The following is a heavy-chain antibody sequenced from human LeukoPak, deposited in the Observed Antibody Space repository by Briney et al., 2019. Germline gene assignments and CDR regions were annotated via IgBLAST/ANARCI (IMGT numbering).Heavy chain of an antibody. V-gene: IGHV1-2*02. Sequence: ASVKVSCKASGYDFTGFFMHWVRQAPGQGLEWMGWISPNSGDTNYAQKFQGRVTITRDTSISTAYMELNRLTSDDTAVYYCARDGNFDIWGQGTVVTVSS. D-gene: IGHD4-23*01. CDR2: ISPNSGDT. CDR1: GYDFTGFF. J-gene: IGHJ3*02. CDR3: ARDGNFDI.